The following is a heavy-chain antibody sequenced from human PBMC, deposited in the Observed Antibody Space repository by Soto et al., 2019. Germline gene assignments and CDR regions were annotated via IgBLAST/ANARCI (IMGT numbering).Heavy chain of an antibody. Sequence: PGESLKISCKGSGYSFTNAWIGWVRQLPGKGLECMGIIHPGESDIRYSPSFQGQVTISADKSISTAYLQWSSLKAADTAVYFCARGIVTAGGNNHFDPWGPGTLVTVS. CDR1: GYSFTNAW. V-gene: IGHV5-51*03. CDR2: IHPGESDI. D-gene: IGHD2-21*02. CDR3: ARGIVTAGGNNHFDP. J-gene: IGHJ5*02.